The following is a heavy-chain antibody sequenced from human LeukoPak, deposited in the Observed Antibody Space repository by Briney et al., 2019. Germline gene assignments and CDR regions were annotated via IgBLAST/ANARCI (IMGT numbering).Heavy chain of an antibody. J-gene: IGHJ4*02. CDR3: AKASGAHSGFED. Sequence: GGSLRLSCAASGFTFSSYWMHWVRQAPGKGLVWVSRINSDGSSTSYADSVKGRFTISRDNAKNTLYLQMSSLRVEDTAVYYCAKASGAHSGFEDWGQGTLVTVSS. CDR1: GFTFSSYW. CDR2: INSDGSST. V-gene: IGHV3-74*01. D-gene: IGHD5-12*01.